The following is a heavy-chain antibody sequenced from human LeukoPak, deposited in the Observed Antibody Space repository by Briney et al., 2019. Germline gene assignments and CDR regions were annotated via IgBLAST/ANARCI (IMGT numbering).Heavy chain of an antibody. J-gene: IGHJ4*02. CDR1: RYSFTSYW. CDR3: ARQLTSGDCDY. Sequence: GESLKISCKGSRYSFTSYWICWVRQMPGRGLEWMGRIDPADSQTNYSPSFQGHVTISADKSISTAYLQWSTLKASDTAMYYCARQLTSGDCDYWGQGALVTVSS. D-gene: IGHD1-1*01. V-gene: IGHV5-10-1*01. CDR2: IDPADSQT.